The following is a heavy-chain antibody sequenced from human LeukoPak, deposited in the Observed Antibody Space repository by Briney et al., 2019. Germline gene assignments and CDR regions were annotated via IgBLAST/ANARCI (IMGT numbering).Heavy chain of an antibody. CDR2: LYAGGGA. V-gene: IGHV3-66*01. J-gene: IGHJ4*02. CDR3: ARGRAVTDVGIFDY. D-gene: IGHD2-21*02. CDR1: GFTFSRYA. Sequence: PGGSLRLSCAASGFTFSRYAMNWVRQAPGKGLEWVSVLYAGGGAYYADSVKGRFTISRDHSKNTLYLQMNSLRAEDTAVYYCARGRAVTDVGIFDYWGQGTLVIVSS.